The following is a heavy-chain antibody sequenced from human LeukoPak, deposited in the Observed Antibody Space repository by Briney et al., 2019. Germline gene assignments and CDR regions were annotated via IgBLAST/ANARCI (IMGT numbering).Heavy chain of an antibody. V-gene: IGHV4-59*08. CDR2: IYYSGST. CDR1: GGSISSYY. CDR3: ASSDDDYGDSHAFDI. D-gene: IGHD4-17*01. J-gene: IGHJ3*02. Sequence: SETLTLTCTVSGGSISSYYWSWIRQPPGKGLEWIGYIYYSGSTNYNPSLKSRVTISVDTSKNQFSLKLSSVTAADTAVYYCASSDDDYGDSHAFDIWGQGTMVTVSS.